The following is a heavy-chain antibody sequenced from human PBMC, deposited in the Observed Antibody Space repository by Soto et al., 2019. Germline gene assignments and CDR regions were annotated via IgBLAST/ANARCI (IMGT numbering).Heavy chain of an antibody. Sequence: QLQLQESGSGLVKPSQTLSLTCTVSGGSVSSGGYSWSWIRQPPGQGLEWIGHIYDSGSTYYNPSLGSRVTRSVDRSRTQFSLKLISVTAADTAVYHRARGPVRGPSDNWGQGTLVTVSA. CDR1: GGSVSSGGYS. CDR3: ARGPVRGPSDN. V-gene: IGHV4-30-2*01. J-gene: IGHJ4*02. CDR2: IYDSGST.